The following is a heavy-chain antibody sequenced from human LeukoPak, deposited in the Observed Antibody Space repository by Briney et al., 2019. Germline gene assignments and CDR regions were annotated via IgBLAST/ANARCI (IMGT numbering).Heavy chain of an antibody. V-gene: IGHV3-30*19. D-gene: IGHD6-6*01. Sequence: PGGSLRLSCAASGFTFSSYGMHWVRQAPGKGLEWVAVISYDGSNKYYADSVKGRFTISRDNSKNTLYLQMNSLRAEDTAVYYCARARIAARPSDYWGQGTLVTVSS. J-gene: IGHJ4*02. CDR1: GFTFSSYG. CDR3: ARARIAARPSDY. CDR2: ISYDGSNK.